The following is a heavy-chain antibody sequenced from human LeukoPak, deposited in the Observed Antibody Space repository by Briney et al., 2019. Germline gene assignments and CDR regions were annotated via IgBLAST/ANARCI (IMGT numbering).Heavy chain of an antibody. CDR2: INSSGGST. J-gene: IGHJ4*02. CDR1: GYTFTSYG. V-gene: IGHV1-46*01. D-gene: IGHD3-22*01. CDR3: ARERNPGGFYYDSSGFDY. Sequence: GASVKVSCKASGYTFTSYGISWVRQAPGQGLEWMGIINSSGGSTSYAQKFQDRVTMTRDTSTSTVYMELNSLRSEDTAVYYCARERNPGGFYYDSSGFDYWGQGTLVTVSS.